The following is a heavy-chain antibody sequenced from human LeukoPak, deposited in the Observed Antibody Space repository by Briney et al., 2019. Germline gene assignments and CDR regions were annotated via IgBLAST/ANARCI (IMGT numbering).Heavy chain of an antibody. CDR1: GGSVSSGSYY. CDR2: ICDSGST. J-gene: IGHJ4*02. CDR3: ARGTGYNSGWYKY. Sequence: SETLSLTCTVSGGSVSSGSYYWSWIRQPPGKGLEWIGYICDSGSTNYNPSLKSRVTISVDTSKNQFSLKLSSVTAADTAVYYCARGTGYNSGWYKYWGQGTLVTVSS. D-gene: IGHD6-19*01. V-gene: IGHV4-61*01.